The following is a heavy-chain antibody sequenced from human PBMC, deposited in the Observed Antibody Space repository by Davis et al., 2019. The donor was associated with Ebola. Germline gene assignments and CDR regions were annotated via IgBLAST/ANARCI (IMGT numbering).Heavy chain of an antibody. CDR3: AKEVEQLPVHPYYGMDV. Sequence: GESLKISCATFGFTFSSYSMSWVRQVPGKGLEWVSAIRNSGGDTYYAASVKGRFLISRDNSKNTLYLQMNSLRAEDTAIYYRAKEVEQLPVHPYYGMDVWGQGTTVTVSS. J-gene: IGHJ6*02. D-gene: IGHD6-13*01. V-gene: IGHV3-23*01. CDR2: IRNSGGDT. CDR1: GFTFSSYS.